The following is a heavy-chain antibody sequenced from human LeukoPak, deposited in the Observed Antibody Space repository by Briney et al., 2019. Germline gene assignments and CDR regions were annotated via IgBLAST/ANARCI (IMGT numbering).Heavy chain of an antibody. V-gene: IGHV4-30-4*01. CDR2: IYYNGGS. D-gene: IGHD3-10*01. Sequence: SQTLSLTCTVSGDSVSSGDYYWNWIRQTPGKGLEWIGYIYYNGGSHYNPSLKSRVIISVDTSHNQFSLRLSSVTAADTAVYYCARDYYGSGRFEPWGEGTLVTVSS. J-gene: IGHJ5*02. CDR3: ARDYYGSGRFEP. CDR1: GDSVSSGDYY.